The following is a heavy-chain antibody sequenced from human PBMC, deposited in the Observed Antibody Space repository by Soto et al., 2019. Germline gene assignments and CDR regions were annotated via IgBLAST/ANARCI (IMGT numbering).Heavy chain of an antibody. V-gene: IGHV2-26*01. D-gene: IGHD6-19*01. J-gene: IGHJ6*03. CDR3: PRILFGISVAGRDFYMDF. CDR1: VFSLINGKVG. Sequence: HVTLTESGPVLVTPTETLTLTCTVSVFSLINGKVGVSWIRQPPVKALDWLAHIFSNDEKTYRTSLKRTLTISADTSKSQVVLTMTHVDPVATATSYWPRILFGISVAGRDFYMDFWGKGTTVTVSS. CDR2: IFSNDEK.